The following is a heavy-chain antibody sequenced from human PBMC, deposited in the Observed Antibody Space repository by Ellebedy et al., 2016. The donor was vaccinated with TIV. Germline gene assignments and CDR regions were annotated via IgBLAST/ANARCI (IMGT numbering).Heavy chain of an antibody. D-gene: IGHD6-13*01. CDR3: AKAGYDSNGHRRDRALDY. Sequence: GGSLRLSXAASGFTFSYYAMTWVRQAPGRGLEWVSGISGSGTATYYADSGKGRFTISRDNSKSSLFLQMNSLRVEDTAVYYCAKAGYDSNGHRRDRALDYWGQGTLVTVSS. V-gene: IGHV3-23*01. CDR1: GFTFSYYA. J-gene: IGHJ4*02. CDR2: ISGSGTAT.